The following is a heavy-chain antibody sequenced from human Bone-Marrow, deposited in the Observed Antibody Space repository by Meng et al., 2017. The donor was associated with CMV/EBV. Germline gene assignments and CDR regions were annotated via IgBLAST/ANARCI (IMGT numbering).Heavy chain of an antibody. CDR3: ARAPPEDYDSSGYSFDP. V-gene: IGHV1-18*01. D-gene: IGHD3-22*01. CDR1: TFTSYG. CDR2: ISAYNGNT. J-gene: IGHJ5*02. Sequence: TFTSYGSSWVRQAPGQGLEWMGWISAYNGNTNYAQKLQGRVTMTTDTSTSTAYMELRSLRSDDTAVYYCARAPPEDYDSSGYSFDPWGQGTLVTVSS.